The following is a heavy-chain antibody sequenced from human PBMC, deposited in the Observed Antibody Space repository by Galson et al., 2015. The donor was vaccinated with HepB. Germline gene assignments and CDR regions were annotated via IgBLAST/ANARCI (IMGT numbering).Heavy chain of an antibody. D-gene: IGHD3-22*01. J-gene: IGHJ4*02. CDR3: ARDYYDSSGYYHFDY. CDR2: INAGNGNT. Sequence: SVKVSCKASGYTFTSYAMHWVRQAPGQRLEWMGWINAGNGNTKYSQKFQGRVTITRDTSASTAYMELSSLRSEDTAVYYCARDYYDSSGYYHFDYWGQGTLVTVSS. V-gene: IGHV1-3*01. CDR1: GYTFTSYA.